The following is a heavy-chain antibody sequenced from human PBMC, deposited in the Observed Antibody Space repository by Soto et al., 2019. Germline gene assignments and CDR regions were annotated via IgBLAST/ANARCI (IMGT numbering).Heavy chain of an antibody. J-gene: IGHJ5*02. CDR1: GYSISSGYY. Sequence: SETLSLTCAVSGYSISSGYYWGWIRQLPGKGLEWIGSIYHSGSTYYNPSLKSRVTISVDTSKNQFSLKLSSVTAADTAVYYCARDRPIQLWSPGWFDPWGQGTLVTVSS. V-gene: IGHV4-38-2*02. CDR2: IYHSGST. CDR3: ARDRPIQLWSPGWFDP. D-gene: IGHD5-18*01.